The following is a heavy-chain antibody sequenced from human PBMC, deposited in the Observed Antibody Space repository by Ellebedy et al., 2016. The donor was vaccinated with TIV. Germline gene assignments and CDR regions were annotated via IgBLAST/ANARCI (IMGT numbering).Heavy chain of an antibody. CDR3: ARVTTAITDWYFDR. J-gene: IGHJ2*01. Sequence: PGGSLRLSCAASGFTVSSNFMSWVRQAQGKGLEWVSAIYSGGNTHYADSVKGRFTISRDKPKNTLFLQMNSLRAEDTAMYYCARVTTAITDWYFDRWGRGTLVTVSS. V-gene: IGHV3-53*01. CDR2: IYSGGNT. CDR1: GFTVSSNF. D-gene: IGHD1-1*01.